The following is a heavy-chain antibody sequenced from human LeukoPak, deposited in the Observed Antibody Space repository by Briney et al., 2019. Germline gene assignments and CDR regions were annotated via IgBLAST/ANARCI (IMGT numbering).Heavy chain of an antibody. CDR1: GFTFSNYA. CDR2: ISYDGSNK. CDR3: ARSGTVAPRGYFDY. J-gene: IGHJ4*02. Sequence: TGGSLRLSCAASGFTFSNYALHWVRQAPGKGLEWVAVISYDGSNKYYADSVKGRFTISRDNSKNTLYLQMNSLRAEDTSVYYCARSGTVAPRGYFDYWGQGTLVTVSS. D-gene: IGHD4-23*01. V-gene: IGHV3-30-3*01.